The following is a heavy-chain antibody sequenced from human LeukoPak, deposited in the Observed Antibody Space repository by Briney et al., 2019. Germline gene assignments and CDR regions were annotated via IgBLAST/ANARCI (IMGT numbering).Heavy chain of an antibody. CDR1: GFTFSSYV. CDR3: AKDDAWLRFGE. J-gene: IGHJ4*02. Sequence: PGGSLRLSCAASGFTFSSYVMSWVRQAPGKGLEWVSGISPSADIKYYADSVKGRFTISRDNSKNMLYLEVISLTADDTAVYYCAKDDAWLRFGEWSQGTLVTVSS. D-gene: IGHD3-10*01. CDR2: ISPSADIK. V-gene: IGHV3-23*01.